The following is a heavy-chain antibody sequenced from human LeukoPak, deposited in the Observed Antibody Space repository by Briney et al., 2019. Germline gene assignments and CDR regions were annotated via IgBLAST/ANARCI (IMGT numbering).Heavy chain of an antibody. CDR3: ARGGYGDYGKIVY. D-gene: IGHD4-17*01. CDR2: IYYSGST. Sequence: SETLSLTCTVSGGSISSYYWSWIRQPPGKGLEWIGYIYYSGSTNYKPSLKSRVTISVDTSKNQFSLKLSSVTAADTAVYYCARGGYGDYGKIVYWGQGTLVTVSS. J-gene: IGHJ4*02. V-gene: IGHV4-59*01. CDR1: GGSISSYY.